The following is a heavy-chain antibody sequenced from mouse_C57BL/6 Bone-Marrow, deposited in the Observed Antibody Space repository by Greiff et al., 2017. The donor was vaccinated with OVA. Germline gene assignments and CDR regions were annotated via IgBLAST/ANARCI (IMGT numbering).Heavy chain of an antibody. Sequence: QVQLQQPGAELVMPGASVKLSCKASGYTFTSYWMHWVKQRPGQGLEWIGEIDPSDSYTNYNQKFKGKSTLTVYKSSSTAYMQLSSLTSEDSAVYYCARENYSNLFAYWGQGTLVTVSA. CDR3: ARENYSNLFAY. V-gene: IGHV1-69*01. CDR1: GYTFTSYW. J-gene: IGHJ3*01. CDR2: IDPSDSYT. D-gene: IGHD2-5*01.